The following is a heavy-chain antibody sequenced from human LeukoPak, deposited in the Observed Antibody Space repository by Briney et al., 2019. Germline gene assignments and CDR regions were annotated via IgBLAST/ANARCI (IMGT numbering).Heavy chain of an antibody. D-gene: IGHD3-9*01. CDR2: IYQSGRT. J-gene: IGHJ4*02. Sequence: SETLSLTCAVSGGSISSSNWWSWVRQSPGKGLEWIGEIYQSGRTNYKPSLTSRVTISVDKSKNQLSLKLISVTAADTAVYYCARGDATGYPDYWGQGTLVTVSS. V-gene: IGHV4-4*02. CDR3: ARGDATGYPDY. CDR1: GGSISSSNW.